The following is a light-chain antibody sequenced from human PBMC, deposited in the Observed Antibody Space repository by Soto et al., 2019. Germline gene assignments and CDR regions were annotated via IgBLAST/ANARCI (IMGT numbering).Light chain of an antibody. CDR3: GSYTSSLYV. CDR2: DVS. Sequence: QSALTQPASVSGSPGQSITISCTGTSSDVGGYNYVSWYQQHPGKAPKLMIYDVSNRPSGVSNRFSGSKSGNTASLTISGLQVGDEADYYCGSYTSSLYVFGTGTKVTV. V-gene: IGLV2-14*01. J-gene: IGLJ1*01. CDR1: SSDVGGYNY.